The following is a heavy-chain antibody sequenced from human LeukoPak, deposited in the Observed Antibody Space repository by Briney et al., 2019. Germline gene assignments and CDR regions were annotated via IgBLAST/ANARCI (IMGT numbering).Heavy chain of an antibody. D-gene: IGHD3-9*01. CDR3: ARGYFDWSPGGPYY. CDR2: INHSGST. CDR1: GGSISSYY. J-gene: IGHJ4*02. V-gene: IGHV4-34*01. Sequence: SETLSLTCTVSGGSISSYYWSWIRQPPGKGLEWIGEINHSGSTNYNPSLKSRVTISVDTSKNQFSLKLSSVTAADTAVYYCARGYFDWSPGGPYYWGQGTLVTVSS.